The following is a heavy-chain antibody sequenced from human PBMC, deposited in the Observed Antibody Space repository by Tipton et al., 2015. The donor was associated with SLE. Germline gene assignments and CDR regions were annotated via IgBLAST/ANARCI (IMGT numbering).Heavy chain of an antibody. CDR2: IYSGGST. CDR3: ARDLYGSGSYSDY. J-gene: IGHJ4*02. CDR1: GFTVSSNY. D-gene: IGHD3-10*01. V-gene: IGHV3-53*01. Sequence: GSLRLSCAASGFTVSSNYMSWVRQAPGKGLEWVSVIYSGGSTYYADSVKGRFTISRDNAKNSLYLQMNSLRAEDTAVYYCARDLYGSGSYSDYWGQGTLVTVSS.